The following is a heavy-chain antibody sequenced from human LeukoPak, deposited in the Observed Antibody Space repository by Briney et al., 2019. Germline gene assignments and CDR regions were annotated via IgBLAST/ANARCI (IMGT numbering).Heavy chain of an antibody. J-gene: IGHJ4*02. D-gene: IGHD6-13*01. CDR3: AGDSSSWYYFDY. CDR1: GFTLSSHW. CDR2: ISYDGSNK. V-gene: IGHV3-30-3*01. Sequence: GGSLRLSYAASGFTLSSHWMGWVRQAPGKGLEWVAAISYDGSNKYYADSVKGRFTISRDNSKNTLYLQMNSLRAEDTAVYYCAGDSSSWYYFDYWGQGTLVTVSS.